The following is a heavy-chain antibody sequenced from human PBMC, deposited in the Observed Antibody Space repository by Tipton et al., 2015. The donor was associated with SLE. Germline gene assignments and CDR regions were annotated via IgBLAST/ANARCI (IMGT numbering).Heavy chain of an antibody. Sequence: SLRLSCAASGFTFSSYSMNWVRQAPGKGLEWVSYISSSSSTIYYADSVKGRFTISRDNAKNSLYLQMNSLRAEDTAVYYCARHLSSSWYGEGYWGQGTLVTVSS. CDR1: GFTFSSYS. CDR3: ARHLSSSWYGEGY. D-gene: IGHD6-13*01. V-gene: IGHV3-48*01. CDR2: ISSSSSTI. J-gene: IGHJ4*02.